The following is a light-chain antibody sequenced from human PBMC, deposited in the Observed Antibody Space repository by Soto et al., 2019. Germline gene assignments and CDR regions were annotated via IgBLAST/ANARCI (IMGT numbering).Light chain of an antibody. V-gene: IGLV1-44*01. Sequence: QSVLTQPPSASGTPGQRVTISCSGTSSNIGSNTVNWYQQLPGTAPKLLMYSNSQRPSGVPDRFSGSKSGTSASLAISGLQSEDEADYYCSSYAVTNIFVFGTGTKLTVL. J-gene: IGLJ1*01. CDR1: SSNIGSNT. CDR2: SNS. CDR3: SSYAVTNIFV.